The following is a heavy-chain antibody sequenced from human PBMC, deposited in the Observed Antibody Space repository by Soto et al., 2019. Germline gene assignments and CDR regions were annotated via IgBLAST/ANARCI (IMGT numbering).Heavy chain of an antibody. J-gene: IGHJ4*02. CDR3: ARDDVYPDNGFEY. CDR2: IVRDGTEQ. Sequence: QVQLVESGGGVVQPGSSLRLLCAASGFTFSEHGMHLVRQAPGKGLEWLAVIVRDGTEQHYADSVKNRFTISRDNSKNTLYLQMNSLRLDDTGVYYCARDDVYPDNGFEYWGQGTLLTVS. V-gene: IGHV3-33*01. D-gene: IGHD1-20*01. CDR1: GFTFSEHG.